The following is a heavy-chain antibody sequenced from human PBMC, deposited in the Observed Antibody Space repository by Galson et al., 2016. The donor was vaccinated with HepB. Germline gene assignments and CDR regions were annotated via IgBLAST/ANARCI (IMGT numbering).Heavy chain of an antibody. V-gene: IGHV3-30*03. D-gene: IGHD5-18*01. CDR2: ISYDGNNG. Sequence: SLRLSCAASGFTFRNYGIHWVCQAPGKGLEWLAVISYDGNNGYYADSVKGRFTISRDNSKNTLDLQMNSLRAEDTAVYYCAREAAMALDYWGQGILVTVSS. J-gene: IGHJ4*02. CDR1: GFTFRNYG. CDR3: AREAAMALDY.